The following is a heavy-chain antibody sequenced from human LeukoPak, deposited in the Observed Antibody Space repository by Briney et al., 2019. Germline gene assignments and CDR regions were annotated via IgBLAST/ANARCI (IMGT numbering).Heavy chain of an antibody. CDR2: IYHSGST. CDR3: ARESPGQNWFDP. CDR1: GGSISSGGYY. J-gene: IGHJ5*02. V-gene: IGHV4-30-2*01. Sequence: SETLSLACTVSGGSISSGGYYWSWIRQPPGKGLEWIGYIYHSGSTYYNPSLKSRVTISVGRSKNQFSLKLSSVTAADTAVYYCARESPGQNWFDPWGQGTLVTVSS.